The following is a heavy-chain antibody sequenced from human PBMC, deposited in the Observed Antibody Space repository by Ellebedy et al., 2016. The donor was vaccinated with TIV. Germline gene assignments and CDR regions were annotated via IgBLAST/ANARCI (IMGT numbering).Heavy chain of an antibody. CDR2: SVRSGNT. V-gene: IGHV3-23*01. D-gene: IGHD3-9*01. CDR3: AKDFTFYGILTGYGY. CDR1: GFTLTSYA. Sequence: PGGSLRLSCAASGFTLTSYAMSWVRQAPGKGLEWVSSVRSGNTYYADSVKGRFTISSDNSKNTLYLQMNSLRAEDTAVYYCAKDFTFYGILTGYGYWGQGILVTVSS. J-gene: IGHJ4*02.